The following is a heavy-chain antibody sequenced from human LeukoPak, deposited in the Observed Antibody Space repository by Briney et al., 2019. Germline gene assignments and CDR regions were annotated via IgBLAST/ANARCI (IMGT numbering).Heavy chain of an antibody. V-gene: IGHV1-18*01. CDR1: GYTFTSYG. CDR3: ARLLWFGELLRGNAFDI. Sequence: ASVKVSCEASGYTFTSYGISWVRQAPGQGLEWMGWISAYNGNTNYAQKLQGRVTMTTDTSTSTAYMELRSLRSDDTAVYYCARLLWFGELLRGNAFDIWGQGTMVTVSS. J-gene: IGHJ3*02. CDR2: ISAYNGNT. D-gene: IGHD3-10*01.